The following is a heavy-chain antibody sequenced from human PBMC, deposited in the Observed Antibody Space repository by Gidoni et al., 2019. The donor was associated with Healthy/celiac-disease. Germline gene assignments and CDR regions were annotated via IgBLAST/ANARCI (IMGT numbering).Heavy chain of an antibody. J-gene: IGHJ4*02. CDR1: GFTFSSYL. Sequence: EVQLVESGGGLVQPGGSLRLSCAASGFTFSSYLMSWFRQAPGKGLEWVANIKQDGSEKYYVDSVKGRFTISRDNAKNSLYLQMNSLRAEDTAVYYCARRHKLTSIAARASTFDYWGQGTLVTVSS. CDR3: ARRHKLTSIAARASTFDY. CDR2: IKQDGSEK. D-gene: IGHD6-6*01. V-gene: IGHV3-7*01.